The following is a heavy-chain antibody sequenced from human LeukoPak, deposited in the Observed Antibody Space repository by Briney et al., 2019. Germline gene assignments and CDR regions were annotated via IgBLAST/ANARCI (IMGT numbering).Heavy chain of an antibody. CDR3: ARHNHDSSGFDY. J-gene: IGHJ4*02. Sequence: SETLSLTCTVSGGSISSSAYYWGWIRQPPGKGLEWIGSIYYIGSTYYTPSLKSRVSISVDTSKNQFSLKLSSVTAADTAVYYCARHNHDSSGFDYWGQGTLVTVSS. D-gene: IGHD3-22*01. V-gene: IGHV4-39*01. CDR1: GGSISSSAYY. CDR2: IYYIGST.